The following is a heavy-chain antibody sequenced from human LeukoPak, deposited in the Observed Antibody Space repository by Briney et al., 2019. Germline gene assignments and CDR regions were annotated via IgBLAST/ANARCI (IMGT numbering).Heavy chain of an antibody. CDR1: GYTFTGHY. CDR2: INPNSGGT. J-gene: IGHJ4*02. CDR3: ARGLFRAAAGLNPNFDY. D-gene: IGHD6-13*01. Sequence: ASVKVSCKASGYTFTGHYMHWVRQAPGQGLEWMGWINPNSGGTNYAQKFQGRVTMTRDTSISTAYMELSRLRSDDTAVYYCARGLFRAAAGLNPNFDYWGQGTLVTVSS. V-gene: IGHV1-2*02.